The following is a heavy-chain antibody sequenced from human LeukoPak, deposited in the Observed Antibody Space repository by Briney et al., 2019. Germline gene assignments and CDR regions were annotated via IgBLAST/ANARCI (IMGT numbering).Heavy chain of an antibody. CDR1: GGSFSGYY. CDR2: INHSGST. D-gene: IGHD2-2*01. CDR3: ARSQGDCSSTSCYAVDY. Sequence: SETLPLTCAVYGGSFSGYYCSWIRQPPGKGLEWIGEINHSGSTNYNPSLKSRVTISVDTSKNQFSLKLSSVTAADTAVYYCARSQGDCSSTSCYAVDYWGQGTLVTVSS. V-gene: IGHV4-34*01. J-gene: IGHJ4*02.